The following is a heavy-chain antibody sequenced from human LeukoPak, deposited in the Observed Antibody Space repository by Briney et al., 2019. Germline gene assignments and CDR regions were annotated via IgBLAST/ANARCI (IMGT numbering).Heavy chain of an antibody. V-gene: IGHV1-69*04. D-gene: IGHD2-21*02. CDR3: ASPTTYCGGDCYSYY. Sequence: SVKVSCKASGGTFSSYAISWVRQAPGQGLEWMGRIIPILGIANYAQKFQGRVTITADKSTSTAYMELSSLRSEDTAVYYCASPTTYCGGDCYSYYWGQGTLVTVSS. CDR2: IIPILGIA. CDR1: GGTFSSYA. J-gene: IGHJ4*02.